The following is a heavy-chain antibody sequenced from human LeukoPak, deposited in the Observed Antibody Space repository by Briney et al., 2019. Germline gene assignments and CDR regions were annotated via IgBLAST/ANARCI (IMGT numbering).Heavy chain of an antibody. CDR1: GGTFSSYA. J-gene: IGHJ5*02. D-gene: IGHD2-2*02. CDR2: IIPIFGTA. Sequence: ASVKVSCKASGGTFSSYAISWVRQAPGQGLEWMGGIIPIFGTANYAQKFQGRVTITTDESTSTAYMELSSLRSEDTVVYYCATLPYYCSSTSCYSRWGFDPWGQGTLVTVSS. V-gene: IGHV1-69*05. CDR3: ATLPYYCSSTSCYSRWGFDP.